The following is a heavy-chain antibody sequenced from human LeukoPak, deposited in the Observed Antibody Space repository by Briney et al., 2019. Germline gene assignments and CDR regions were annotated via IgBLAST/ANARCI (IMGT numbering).Heavy chain of an antibody. Sequence: SETLSLTCAVYGGSFSGYYWSWIRQPPGKGLEWIGEINHSGSTNYNPSLKSRVTISVDTSKNQFSLKLSSVTAADTAVYYCADRPPFDYWGQGTLVTVS. J-gene: IGHJ4*02. CDR3: ADRPPFDY. CDR2: INHSGST. V-gene: IGHV4-34*01. CDR1: GGSFSGYY.